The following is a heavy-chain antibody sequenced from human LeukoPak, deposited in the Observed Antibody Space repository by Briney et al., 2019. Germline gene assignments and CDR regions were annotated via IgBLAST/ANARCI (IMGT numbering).Heavy chain of an antibody. CDR3: ARVGSRSSSFNLFDY. CDR1: GGSFSGYY. J-gene: IGHJ4*02. V-gene: IGHV4-34*01. Sequence: SETLSLTCAVYGGSFSGYYWSWIRQPPGKGLEWIGEINHSGSTNYNPSLKSRVTISVDTSKNQFSMKLSSVTAADTAVYYCARVGSRSSSFNLFDYWGQGTLVTVSS. D-gene: IGHD6-13*01. CDR2: INHSGST.